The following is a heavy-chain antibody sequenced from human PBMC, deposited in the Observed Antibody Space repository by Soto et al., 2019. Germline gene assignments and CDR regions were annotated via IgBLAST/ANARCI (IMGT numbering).Heavy chain of an antibody. V-gene: IGHV4-61*01. CDR1: GGSFKSGSYS. J-gene: IGHJ4*02. CDR3: ARDFAYFDS. Sequence: SETLSLTCTVSGGSFKSGSYSWSWIRQPPGKGLEWIGYVYHTGRTSYNPSLKSRVSISMDTSKNQFSPNLDSVTAADTAVYFCARDFAYFDSWGQGTLVTVSS. D-gene: IGHD3-3*01. CDR2: VYHTGRT.